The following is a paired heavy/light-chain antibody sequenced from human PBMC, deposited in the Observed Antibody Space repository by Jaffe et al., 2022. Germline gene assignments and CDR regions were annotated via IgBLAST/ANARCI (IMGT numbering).Light chain of an antibody. CDR1: QSVSSN. CDR3: QQYNNWPPT. CDR2: GAS. J-gene: IGKJ1*01. Sequence: EIVMTQSPATLSVSPGERATLSCRASQSVSSNLAWYQQKPGQAPRLLIYGASTRATGIPARFSGSGSGTEFTLTISSLQSEDFAVYYCQQYNNWPPTFGQGTKVEIK. V-gene: IGKV3-15*01.
Heavy chain of an antibody. Sequence: EVQLLESGGGLVQPGGSLRLSCAASGFTFSSYAMSWVRQAPGKGLEWVSAISGSGGSTYYADSVKGRFTISRDNSKNTLYLQMNSLRAEDTAVYYCAKPGDVLRFLEWLLPLPYFDYWGQGTLVTVSS. CDR3: AKPGDVLRFLEWLLPLPYFDY. D-gene: IGHD3-3*01. CDR2: ISGSGGST. V-gene: IGHV3-23*01. CDR1: GFTFSSYA. J-gene: IGHJ4*02.